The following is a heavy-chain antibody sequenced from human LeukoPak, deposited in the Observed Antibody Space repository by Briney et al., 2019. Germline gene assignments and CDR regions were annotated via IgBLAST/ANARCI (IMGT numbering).Heavy chain of an antibody. V-gene: IGHV4-59*01. CDR2: IYYSGST. CDR3: ARTPRDGYNLNWFDP. Sequence: PSETLSLTCTVSGGSISSYYWSWIRQPPGKGLEWIGYIYYSGSTNYNPSLKSRVTISVDTSKNQFSLKLSSVTAADTAVYYCARTPRDGYNLNWFDPWGQGTPVTVST. D-gene: IGHD5-24*01. CDR1: GGSISSYY. J-gene: IGHJ5*02.